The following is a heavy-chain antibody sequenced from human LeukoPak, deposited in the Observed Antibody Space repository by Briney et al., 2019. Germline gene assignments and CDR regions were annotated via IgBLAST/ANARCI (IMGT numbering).Heavy chain of an antibody. CDR3: ARLGGSYYYGSGLGGVDY. V-gene: IGHV4-38-2*02. Sequence: SETLSLTCTVSGYSISSGYYWGWIRQPPGKGLEWIGSIYYSGSTYYNPSLKSRVTISVDTSKNQFSLKLSSVTAADTAVYYCARLGGSYYYGSGLGGVDYWGQGTLVTVSS. D-gene: IGHD3-10*01. CDR2: IYYSGST. CDR1: GYSISSGYY. J-gene: IGHJ4*02.